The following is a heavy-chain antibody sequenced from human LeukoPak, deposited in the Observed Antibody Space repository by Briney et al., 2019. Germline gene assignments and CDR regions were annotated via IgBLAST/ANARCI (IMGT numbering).Heavy chain of an antibody. CDR1: GFDFRNYY. CDR3: TSDYHGFRSDMDV. V-gene: IGHV3-49*04. Sequence: GGSLRLSCEASGFDFRNYYMSWVRQAPGKGLEWVAFIRSKAYGGTTEYAASVKGRFTISRDDSKSIAYLQMNSLKTEDTAVYYCTSDYHGFRSDMDVWGKGTTVTVSS. J-gene: IGHJ6*03. CDR2: IRSKAYGGTT. D-gene: IGHD3-10*01.